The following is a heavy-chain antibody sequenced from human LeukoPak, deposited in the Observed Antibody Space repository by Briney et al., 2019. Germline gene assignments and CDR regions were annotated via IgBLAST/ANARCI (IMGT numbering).Heavy chain of an antibody. V-gene: IGHV3-30-3*01. CDR3: ASRDGYNIGNY. CDR2: ISYDGSNK. CDR1: GFTFSSYA. J-gene: IGHJ4*02. Sequence: GGSLRLSCAASGFTFSSYAMHWVRQAPGKGLEWVAVISYDGSNKYYADSVKGRFTISRGNSKNTLYLQMNSLRAGDTAVYYCASRDGYNIGNYWGQGTLVTVSS. D-gene: IGHD5-24*01.